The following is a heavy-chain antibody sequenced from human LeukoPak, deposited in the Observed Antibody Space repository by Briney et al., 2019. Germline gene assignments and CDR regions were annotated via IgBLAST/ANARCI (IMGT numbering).Heavy chain of an antibody. J-gene: IGHJ6*03. CDR3: AGSSGYYLSYYYYYMDV. Sequence: SETLSLTCAVYSGSFSGYYWSWIRQAPGKGLEWIGEINHSGSTYYNPSLKSRVTISVDTSKNQFSLKLSSVTAADTAVYYCAGSSGYYLSYYYYYMDVWGKGTTVTISS. CDR2: INHSGST. CDR1: SGSFSGYY. D-gene: IGHD3-22*01. V-gene: IGHV4-34*01.